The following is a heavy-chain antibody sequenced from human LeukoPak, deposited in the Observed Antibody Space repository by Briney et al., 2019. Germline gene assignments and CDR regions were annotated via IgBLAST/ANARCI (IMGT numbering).Heavy chain of an antibody. J-gene: IGHJ6*03. CDR3: AKSGRLGGGGYSYNYYYYYMDV. D-gene: IGHD5-18*01. CDR2: ISYNGSDK. CDR1: GFTFSSYG. Sequence: PGGSLRLSCAASGFTFSSYGMHWVRQAPGKGLEWVAVISYNGSDKYYADSVKVRFTISRDNSKNTLYLQMNSLRAEDTAVYYCAKSGRLGGGGYSYNYYYYYMDVWGKGTTVTVSS. V-gene: IGHV3-30*18.